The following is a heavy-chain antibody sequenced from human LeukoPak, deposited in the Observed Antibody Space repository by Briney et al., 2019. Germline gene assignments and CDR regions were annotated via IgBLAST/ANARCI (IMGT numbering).Heavy chain of an antibody. V-gene: IGHV4-4*07. CDR3: ARDLVEAGYRSGLFAY. CDR2: IYSSGTS. D-gene: IGHD6-19*01. CDR1: GGSICTHY. Sequence: SETLSLTCTVSGGSICTHYWSWIRQPAGKGLEWIGRIYSSGTSNYNPSLTSRATMSLDTSGNQFSLKLTSVTAADTAVYFCARDLVEAGYRSGLFAYWGQGIRVTVSS. J-gene: IGHJ4*02.